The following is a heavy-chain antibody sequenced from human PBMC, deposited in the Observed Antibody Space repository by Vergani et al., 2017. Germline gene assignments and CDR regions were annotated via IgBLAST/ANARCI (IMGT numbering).Heavy chain of an antibody. CDR1: GFTFSSYA. CDR3: AKDRDSSSWYPNWFDP. V-gene: IGHV3-23*01. J-gene: IGHJ5*02. Sequence: EVQLLESGGGLVQPGGSLRLSCAASGFTFSSYAMSWVRQAPGKGLEWVSAISGSGGSTYYADSVKGRFTISRDNAKNSLYLQMNSLRAEDTAVYYCAKDRDSSSWYPNWFDPWGQGTLVTVSS. D-gene: IGHD6-13*01. CDR2: ISGSGGST.